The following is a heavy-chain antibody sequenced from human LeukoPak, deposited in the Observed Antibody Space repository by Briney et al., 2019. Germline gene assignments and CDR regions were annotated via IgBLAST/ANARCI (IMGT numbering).Heavy chain of an antibody. CDR1: GFTFSSYW. J-gene: IGHJ4*01. D-gene: IGHD6-13*01. V-gene: IGHV3-7*01. CDR2: IRQDGGEK. Sequence: GGSLRLSCAVSGFTFSSYWMNWVRQAPGKGLEWVASIRQDGGEKSYVDSVKGRFTISRDNTKSSLYLQINSLRAEDTVVYYCARDGTAAGLYFDLWGQGTLVTVSS. CDR3: ARDGTAAGLYFDL.